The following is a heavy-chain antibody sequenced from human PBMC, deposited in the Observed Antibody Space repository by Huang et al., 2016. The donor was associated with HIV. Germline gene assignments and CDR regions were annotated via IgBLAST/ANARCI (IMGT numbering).Heavy chain of an antibody. Sequence: VQLQESGPGLVKPSQTLSLSCNVSGASIASASYFWNWIRQPAGWGLEWIGHIYTTGSTDYNPSLKSRVAVSSDTSKNQFSLSLRSVTAADTAVYFCARGRVTSSGVVQSYDYWGQGSLVTVSS. CDR1: GASIASASYF. CDR2: IYTTGST. D-gene: IGHD3-3*01. J-gene: IGHJ4*02. V-gene: IGHV4-61*09. CDR3: ARGRVTSSGVVQSYDY.